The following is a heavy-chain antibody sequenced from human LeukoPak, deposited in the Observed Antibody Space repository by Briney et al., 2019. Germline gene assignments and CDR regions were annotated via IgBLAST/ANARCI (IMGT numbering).Heavy chain of an antibody. CDR1: GDSISVYY. CDR3: AREFSSGELPYFDC. D-gene: IGHD3-10*01. CDR2: IYTSGSA. Sequence: SETLSLTCTVSGDSISVYYWTWIRQPAGKGLEWIGRIYTSGSANYNPSLKSRVTMSVDTSKNQFFLKLSSVTAADTAVYYCAREFSSGELPYFDCWGQGTLVTVSS. J-gene: IGHJ4*02. V-gene: IGHV4-4*07.